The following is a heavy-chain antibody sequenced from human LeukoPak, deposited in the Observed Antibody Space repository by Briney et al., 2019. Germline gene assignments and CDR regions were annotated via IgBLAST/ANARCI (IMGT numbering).Heavy chain of an antibody. J-gene: IGHJ6*02. CDR2: IKQDGSEK. Sequence: GGSLRLSCVASGFTFSSYWMSWVRQAPGKGLEWVANIKQDGSEKYYVDSVKGRFTISRDNAKNSLYLQMNSLRAEDTAVYYCARKCTGTNCYAQRYGMDVWGQGTTVTVSS. CDR1: GFTFSSYW. D-gene: IGHD2-2*01. V-gene: IGHV3-7*01. CDR3: ARKCTGTNCYAQRYGMDV.